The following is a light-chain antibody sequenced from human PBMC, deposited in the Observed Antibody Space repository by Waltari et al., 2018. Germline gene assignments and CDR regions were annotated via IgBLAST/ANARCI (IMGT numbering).Light chain of an antibody. CDR3: HQHYSTLTWT. J-gene: IGKJ1*01. V-gene: IGKV4-1*01. Sequence: IVMTQSPDSLALALDRRATINCKTRHSGLYSSNNKNYLAWYQQQQGQPPKLLIFWASTRESGVPARVSGSGSGTEFTPIISSLQAQDVAVYYCHQHYSTLTWTFGQGTKVEIK. CDR1: HSGLYSSNNKNY. CDR2: WAS.